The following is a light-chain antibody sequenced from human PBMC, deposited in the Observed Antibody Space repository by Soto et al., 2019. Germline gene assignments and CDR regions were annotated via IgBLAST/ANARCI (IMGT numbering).Light chain of an antibody. Sequence: VIWMTQSPSLVSASTGGRVTISCRVSQGFNIDLAWYQQKPGKAPELLIYGASTLQTGVSSRFSGSVSGTDFALTISFLNSEEFATYYCKPYYTFPWTVGEGNKVEIK. V-gene: IGKV1D-8*01. J-gene: IGKJ1*01. CDR3: KPYYTFPWT. CDR2: GAS. CDR1: QGFNID.